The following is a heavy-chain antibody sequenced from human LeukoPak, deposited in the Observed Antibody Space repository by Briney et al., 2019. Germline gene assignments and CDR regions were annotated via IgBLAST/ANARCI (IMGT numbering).Heavy chain of an antibody. D-gene: IGHD4-17*01. CDR3: ARVNRDDGADFDY. J-gene: IGHJ4*02. Sequence: ASVKVSCKASGYTFTSYGISWVRQAPGQGLEWMGWINTNTGNPTYAQGFTGRFVFSLDTSVSTAYLQISSLKAEDTAVYYCARVNRDDGADFDYWGQGTLVTVSS. CDR1: GYTFTSYG. V-gene: IGHV7-4-1*02. CDR2: INTNTGNP.